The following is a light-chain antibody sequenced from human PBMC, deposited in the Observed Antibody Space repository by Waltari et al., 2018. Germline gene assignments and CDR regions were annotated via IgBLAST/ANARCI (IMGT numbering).Light chain of an antibody. CDR3: LSADSSGTPYV. CDR1: ALPKNY. CDR2: KDS. J-gene: IGLJ1*01. Sequence: SYELTQPPSVSVSLGQMARITCSGEALPKNYAYWYQQKPGQFPVLVIYKDSERPSGIPERFSGSSSGTIVTLTISGVQAEDEADYYCLSADSSGTPYVFGTGTKVTVL. V-gene: IGLV3-16*01.